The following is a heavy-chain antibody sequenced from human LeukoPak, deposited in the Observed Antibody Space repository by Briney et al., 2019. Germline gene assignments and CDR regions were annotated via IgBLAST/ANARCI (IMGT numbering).Heavy chain of an antibody. Sequence: PGGSLRLSCAASVFTLSSSSMSWVRQALWKGLEWVSAISNNGGYTYYADSVQGRFTISRDNSKSTLCLQMNSLRAEDTAVYYCAKQLGYCSDGSCYFPYWGQGTLVTVSS. V-gene: IGHV3-23*01. CDR3: AKQLGYCSDGSCYFPY. CDR2: ISNNGGYT. CDR1: VFTLSSSS. D-gene: IGHD2-15*01. J-gene: IGHJ4*02.